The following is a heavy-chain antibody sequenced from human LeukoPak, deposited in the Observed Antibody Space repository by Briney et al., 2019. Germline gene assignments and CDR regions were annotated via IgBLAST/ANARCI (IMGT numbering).Heavy chain of an antibody. V-gene: IGHV1-2*02. Sequence: ASVKVSCKASGYTFTGYYMHWVRQAPGQGLEWLGWINPNTGGTHYAQKFQGRVTMTRDTSISTAYMELSRLRSDDTAVYYCARRIYYYDSSGTDRDFDYWGQGTLVTVSS. CDR3: ARRIYYYDSSGTDRDFDY. CDR2: INPNTGGT. D-gene: IGHD3-22*01. J-gene: IGHJ4*02. CDR1: GYTFTGYY.